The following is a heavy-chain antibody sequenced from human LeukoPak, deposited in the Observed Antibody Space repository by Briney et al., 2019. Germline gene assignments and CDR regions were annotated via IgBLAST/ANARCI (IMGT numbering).Heavy chain of an antibody. CDR2: IYYSGST. V-gene: IGHV4-59*01. J-gene: IGHJ5*02. D-gene: IGHD3-22*01. Sequence: PSETLSLTCTVSGGSISSYYWSWIRQPPGKGLEWIGYIYYSGSTNYNPSLKSRVTISVDTSKNQFSLKLSSVTAADTAVYYCARHYYDSQDRVDWFDPWGQGTLVTVSS. CDR1: GGSISSYY. CDR3: ARHYYDSQDRVDWFDP.